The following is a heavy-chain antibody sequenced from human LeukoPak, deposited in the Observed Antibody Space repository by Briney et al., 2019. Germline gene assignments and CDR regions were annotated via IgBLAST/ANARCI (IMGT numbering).Heavy chain of an antibody. V-gene: IGHV3-66*02. CDR2: IYSAGRT. CDR3: ASLGY. J-gene: IGHJ4*02. CDR1: GSTVSGNY. Sequence: GGSLRLSSAVSGSTVSGNYMTWGRQAPGKVLEVVSAIYSAGRTYFADSVKGRFTVSRDNSKKMLYLQMNSLRAEDTAVYYCASLGYWGQGILVTVSS.